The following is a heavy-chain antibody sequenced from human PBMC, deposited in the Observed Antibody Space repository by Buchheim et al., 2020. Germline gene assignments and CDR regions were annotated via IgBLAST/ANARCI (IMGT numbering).Heavy chain of an antibody. D-gene: IGHD6-25*01. V-gene: IGHV1-46*01. J-gene: IGHJ4*02. Sequence: QVQLVQSGAEVKKPGASVKVFCKASGYTFTSYSMHWVRQAPGQGLEWMGIITPSGDSTSYAQKFQGRVTMTRDTSTTTDHMELSSLRSEDTAVYYCVKDSGFWAFDYWGQGTL. CDR3: VKDSGFWAFDY. CDR2: ITPSGDST. CDR1: GYTFTSYS.